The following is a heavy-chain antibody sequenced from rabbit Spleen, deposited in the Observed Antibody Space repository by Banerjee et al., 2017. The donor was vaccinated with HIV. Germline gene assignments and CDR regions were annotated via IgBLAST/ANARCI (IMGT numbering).Heavy chain of an antibody. Sequence: QSLEESGGDLVKPEGSLTLTCKASGIDFSSDFNMCWVRQAPGKGLEWIGCIETDSGTTWYASWVNGRFTISKASSTTVTLQMTSLTAADTATYFCARDTSSSFSSYGMDLWGPGTLVTVS. D-gene: IGHD1-1*01. CDR3: ARDTSSSFSSYGMDL. V-gene: IGHV1S40*01. CDR2: IETDSGTT. CDR1: GIDFSSDFN. J-gene: IGHJ6*01.